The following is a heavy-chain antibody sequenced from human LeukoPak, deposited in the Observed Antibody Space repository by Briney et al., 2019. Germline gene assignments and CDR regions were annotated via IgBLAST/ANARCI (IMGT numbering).Heavy chain of an antibody. CDR2: INPNSGGT. V-gene: IGHV1-2*02. Sequence: ASVKVSCKASGYTFTGYYMHWVRQAPGQGLEWMGWINPNSGGTNYAQKFQGGVTMTRDTSISTAYMELSRLRSDDTAVYYCARGRGAYCGGDCYSLDAFDIWGQGTMVTASS. J-gene: IGHJ3*02. CDR3: ARGRGAYCGGDCYSLDAFDI. CDR1: GYTFTGYY. D-gene: IGHD2-21*01.